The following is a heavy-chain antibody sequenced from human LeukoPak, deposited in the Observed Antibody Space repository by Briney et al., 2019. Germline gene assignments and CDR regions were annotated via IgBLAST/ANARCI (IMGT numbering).Heavy chain of an antibody. D-gene: IGHD3-16*02. CDR1: GFTFSSYA. Sequence: PGGSLRLSCAASGFTFSSYAMHWVRQAPGKGLEWVAVISYDGSNKYYADSVKGRFTISRDNSKNTLYLQMNSLRAEDTAVYYCARDARPGRYPSNYFDYWGQGTLVTVSS. CDR2: ISYDGSNK. V-gene: IGHV3-30-3*01. CDR3: ARDARPGRYPSNYFDY. J-gene: IGHJ4*02.